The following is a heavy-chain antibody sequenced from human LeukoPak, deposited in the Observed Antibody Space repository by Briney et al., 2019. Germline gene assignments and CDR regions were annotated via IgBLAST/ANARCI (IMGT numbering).Heavy chain of an antibody. CDR2: INPNSGGT. D-gene: IGHD3-22*01. CDR1: GYTFTGYY. J-gene: IGHJ6*02. Sequence: GASVKVSCKASGYTFTGYYMHWVRQAPGQGLEWMGWINPNSGGTNYAQRFQGWVTMTRNTSIRTAYMELSSLRSEDTAVYYCARTYYYDSADFRILYGMDVWGQGTTVTVSS. CDR3: ARTYYYDSADFRILYGMDV. V-gene: IGHV1-2*04.